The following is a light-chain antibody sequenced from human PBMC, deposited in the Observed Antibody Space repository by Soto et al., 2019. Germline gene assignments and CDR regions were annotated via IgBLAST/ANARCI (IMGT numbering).Light chain of an antibody. CDR2: AAS. J-gene: IGKJ2*01. Sequence: AIRMTQSPSSFSASTGDRVTITCRASQGISSYLAWYQQKPGKAPKLLIYAASTLQSGVPSRFSGSGSGTDVTLTISCLQSEDFATYYCQQYYSYPPPFGQGTKLEIK. V-gene: IGKV1-8*01. CDR3: QQYYSYPPP. CDR1: QGISSY.